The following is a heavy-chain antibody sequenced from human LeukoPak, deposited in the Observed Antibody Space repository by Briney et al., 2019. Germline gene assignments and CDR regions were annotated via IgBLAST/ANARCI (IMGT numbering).Heavy chain of an antibody. Sequence: SETLSLTCAVYGGSFSGYYWSWIRQPPGKGLEWIGEINHSGSTNYNPSLKSRVTISVDTSKNQFSLKLSSVTAADTAVYYCARLGTVTTDDAFDIWGQGTMVTVSS. J-gene: IGHJ3*02. CDR1: GGSFSGYY. CDR2: INHSGST. CDR3: ARLGTVTTDDAFDI. D-gene: IGHD4-17*01. V-gene: IGHV4-34*01.